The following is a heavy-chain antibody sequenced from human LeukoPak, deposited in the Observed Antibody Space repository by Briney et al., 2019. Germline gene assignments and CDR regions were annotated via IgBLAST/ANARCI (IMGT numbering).Heavy chain of an antibody. V-gene: IGHV3-33*01. CDR2: IWYDGSNK. CDR1: GSTFSSYG. J-gene: IGHJ6*04. CDR3: ARGYQLHHYYYYGMDV. Sequence: GGSLRLSCAASGSTFSSYGMHWVRQAPGKGLEWVAVIWYDGSNKYYADSVKGRFTISRDNSKNTLYLQMNSLRAEDTAVYYCARGYQLHHYYYYGMDVWGKGTTVTVSS. D-gene: IGHD2-2*01.